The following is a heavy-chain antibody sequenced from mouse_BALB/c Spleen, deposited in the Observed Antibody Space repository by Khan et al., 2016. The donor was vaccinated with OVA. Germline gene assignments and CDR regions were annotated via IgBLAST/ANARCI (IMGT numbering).Heavy chain of an antibody. D-gene: IGHD1-1*02. CDR2: INPRIGDN. V-gene: IGHV1-7*01. J-gene: IGHJ2*01. CDR3: AIRSLRWDFDY. CDR1: GYTFINYW. Sequence: QVQLQQSGAELAQPGASVKMSCKASGYTFINYWILWVKQRPGQGLEWIGYINPRIGDNENNQNFKDKATLTADKSSRTSYMQLSSLTSEVTAVYDGAIRSLRWDFDYWGQGTTLTVSS.